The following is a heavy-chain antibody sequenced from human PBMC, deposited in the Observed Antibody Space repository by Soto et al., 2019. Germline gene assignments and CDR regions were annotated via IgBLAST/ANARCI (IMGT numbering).Heavy chain of an antibody. CDR3: ARETNGYEDC. D-gene: IGHD2-8*01. Sequence: QVQLVQSGGEIKKPGASVNVSCKASGYTFTRYGISWVRQAPGQGFEWMGWISGKNDRRNHAQKFRGRITMTTDTSTNTAYLEVRSLGSDDTAIYYCARETNGYEDCWGQGTLVIVSS. V-gene: IGHV1-18*04. J-gene: IGHJ4*02. CDR2: ISGKNDRR. CDR1: GYTFTRYG.